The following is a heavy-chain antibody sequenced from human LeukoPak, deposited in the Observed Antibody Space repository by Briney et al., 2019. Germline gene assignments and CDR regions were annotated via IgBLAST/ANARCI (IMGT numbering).Heavy chain of an antibody. CDR1: GYTFTSYY. V-gene: IGHV1-46*01. CDR3: ARDGYYVWGSYRLYYFDY. D-gene: IGHD3-16*02. J-gene: IGHJ4*02. CDR2: INPSGGST. Sequence: GASVKVSCKASGYTFTSYYMHWVRQAPGQGLEWMGIINPSGGSTSYAQKFQGRVTMTRDTSTSTAYMELSSLRSEDTAVYYCARDGYYVWGSYRLYYFDYWGQGTLVTVSS.